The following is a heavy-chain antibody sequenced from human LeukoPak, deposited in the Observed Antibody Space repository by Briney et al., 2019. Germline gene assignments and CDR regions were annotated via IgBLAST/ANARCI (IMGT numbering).Heavy chain of an antibody. CDR3: ARIPYCGGDCYPYYFDY. CDR2: ISSSSSYI. D-gene: IGHD2-21*02. V-gene: IGHV3-21*01. CDR1: GFTFSSYS. J-gene: IGHJ4*02. Sequence: PGGSLRLSSAASGFTFSSYSMNWVRQAPGKGLEWVSSISSSSSYIYYADSVKGRFTISRDNAKNSLYLQMNSLRAEDTAVYYCARIPYCGGDCYPYYFDYWGQGTLVTVSS.